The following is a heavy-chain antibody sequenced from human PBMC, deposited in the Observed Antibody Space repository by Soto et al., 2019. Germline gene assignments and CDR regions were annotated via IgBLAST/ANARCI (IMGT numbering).Heavy chain of an antibody. D-gene: IGHD6-19*01. CDR1: GFIVSSYY. V-gene: IGHV3-53*01. CDR3: AKSGGNGWFADAFDV. CDR2: IYSGGST. Sequence: GGSLRLSCAGSGFIVSSYYMSWVRQAPGKGLEWISVIYSGGSTYYADSVKGRFTISRDNSENTLYLQLNSLRAEDTAVYYCAKSGGNGWFADAFDVWGQGTMVTVSS. J-gene: IGHJ3*01.